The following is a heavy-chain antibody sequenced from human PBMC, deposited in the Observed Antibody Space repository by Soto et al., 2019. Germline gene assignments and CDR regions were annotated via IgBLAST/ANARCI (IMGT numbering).Heavy chain of an antibody. CDR2: IDYSGST. Sequence: QLQLQESGPGLVKPSETLSLTCTVSGGSISSSSYYWGWIRQPPGKGLEWIGRIDYSGSTYYNPSLKSRVTISVDTSKNQFSLKLSSVTAADTAVYYCARSRSDYDFWSGYYFPNWFDPWGQGTLVTVSS. V-gene: IGHV4-39*07. CDR1: GGSISSSSYY. J-gene: IGHJ5*02. CDR3: ARSRSDYDFWSGYYFPNWFDP. D-gene: IGHD3-3*01.